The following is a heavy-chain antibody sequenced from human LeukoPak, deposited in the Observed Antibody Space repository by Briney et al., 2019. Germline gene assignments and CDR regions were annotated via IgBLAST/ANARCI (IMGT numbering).Heavy chain of an antibody. Sequence: ASVKVSCKASGYTFTNNFMHWVRQAPGQGLEWIGIINPSGDNTWYAQKFQGRVTMTRDMATSTDYLEVSSLRSEDTAVYYCAKDGRYHVAGWPLSYYYYMDVWGKGTTVTISS. CDR3: AKDGRYHVAGWPLSYYYYMDV. J-gene: IGHJ6*03. D-gene: IGHD3-16*02. CDR2: INPSGDNT. CDR1: GYTFTNNF. V-gene: IGHV1-46*01.